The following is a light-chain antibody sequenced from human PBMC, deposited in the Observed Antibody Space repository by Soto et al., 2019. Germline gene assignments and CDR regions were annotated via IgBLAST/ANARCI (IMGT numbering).Light chain of an antibody. CDR2: DAS. V-gene: IGKV3-11*01. CDR3: QKYNSAPWT. J-gene: IGKJ1*01. CDR1: QSISSS. Sequence: EIVLTQSPATLSLSPGERATLSCRASQSISSSLAWYQQKPGQAPRLLIYDASSRATGFPARFSGSGSGTEFTLTISSLQSEDFATYYCQKYNSAPWTFGQGTKVDIK.